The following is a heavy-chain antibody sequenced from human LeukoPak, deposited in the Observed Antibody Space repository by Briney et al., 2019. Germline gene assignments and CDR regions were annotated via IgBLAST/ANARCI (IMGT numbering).Heavy chain of an antibody. D-gene: IGHD2-2*02. V-gene: IGHV1-69*01. Sequence: ASVKVSCKASGGTFSSYAISWVRQDPGQGLEWMGGIIPIFGTANYAQKFQGRVTITADESTSTAYMELSSLRSEDTAVYYCATSWGGYQLLYIFDYWGQGTLVTVSS. CDR3: ATSWGGYQLLYIFDY. CDR1: GGTFSSYA. J-gene: IGHJ4*02. CDR2: IIPIFGTA.